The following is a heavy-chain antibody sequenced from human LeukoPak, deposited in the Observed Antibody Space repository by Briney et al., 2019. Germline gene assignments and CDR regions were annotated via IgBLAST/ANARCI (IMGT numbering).Heavy chain of an antibody. J-gene: IGHJ4*02. CDR1: GGTFSSYT. Sequence: ASVKVSCKASGGTFSSYTISWVRQAPGQGREWTGRIIPILGIANYAQTFQGRVTITADKSTSTAYMELSSLRSEDTAVYYCARGPSLGYFDYWGQGTLVTVSS. V-gene: IGHV1-69*02. CDR2: IIPILGIA. CDR3: ARGPSLGYFDY.